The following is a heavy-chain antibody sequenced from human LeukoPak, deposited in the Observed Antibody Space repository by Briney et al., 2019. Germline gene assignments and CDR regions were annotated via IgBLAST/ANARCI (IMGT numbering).Heavy chain of an antibody. CDR3: ARDRIAARPGYYYYYMDV. CDR1: GGSISSSNYY. V-gene: IGHV4-39*02. CDR2: IDSGST. D-gene: IGHD6-6*01. Sequence: PSETLSLTCTVSGGSISSSNYYWGWIRQPPRKGLEWVGSIDSGSTYYNPSLKSRVTISVDTSKNQFSLKLSSVTAADTAVYYCARDRIAARPGYYYYYMDVWGKGTTVTVSS. J-gene: IGHJ6*03.